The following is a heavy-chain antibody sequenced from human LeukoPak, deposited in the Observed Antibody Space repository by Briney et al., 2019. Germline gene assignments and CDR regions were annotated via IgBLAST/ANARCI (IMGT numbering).Heavy chain of an antibody. CDR3: ARDHGSQDSGAWYVFDY. V-gene: IGHV3-23*01. CDR1: GFTFNHYA. CDR2: INHLGHS. D-gene: IGHD6-19*01. J-gene: IGHJ4*02. Sequence: PGVSLRLSCAACGFTFNHYAMSWVRQAPGKGLEWVSGINHLGHSFYADSVQGRFTISRDNSQNTLFLQMNSLRADDTAEYFCARDHGSQDSGAWYVFDYWGRGTLVTVSS.